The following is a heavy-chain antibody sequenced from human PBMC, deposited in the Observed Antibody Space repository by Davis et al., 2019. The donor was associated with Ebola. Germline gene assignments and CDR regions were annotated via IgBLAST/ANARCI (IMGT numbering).Heavy chain of an antibody. CDR1: GFTFSSYS. CDR3: ARVLSGGCPDY. D-gene: IGHD2-8*02. Sequence: PGGSLRLSCAASGFTFSSYSMNWVRQVPGKGLEWVSSISSSSSYIYYADSVKGRFTISRDNAKNSLYLQMNSLRAEDTAVYYCARVLSGGCPDYWGKGTLVTVSS. CDR2: ISSSSSYI. V-gene: IGHV3-21*01. J-gene: IGHJ4*02.